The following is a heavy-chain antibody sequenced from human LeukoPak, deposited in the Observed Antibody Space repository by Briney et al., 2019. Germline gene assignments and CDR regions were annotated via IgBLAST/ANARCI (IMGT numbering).Heavy chain of an antibody. Sequence: TSETLSLTCTVSNGSINFVSYYWSWIRQPPGKGLEWLGYIHYTGNTIYNPSLKSRVTISMDTAKNQFSLKVSSVTAADTAVYYCARDGAGMTGTGLDYWGQGILATVSS. CDR3: ARDGAGMTGTGLDY. CDR2: IHYTGNT. V-gene: IGHV4-61*01. D-gene: IGHD3-9*01. J-gene: IGHJ4*02. CDR1: NGSINFVSYY.